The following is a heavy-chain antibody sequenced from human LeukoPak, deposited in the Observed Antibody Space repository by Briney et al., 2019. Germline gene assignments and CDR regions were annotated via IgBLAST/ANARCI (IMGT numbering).Heavy chain of an antibody. CDR2: IYYSGST. CDR1: GGSISSSY. D-gene: IGHD5-24*01. CDR3: ARKERDGYNSPFFDY. J-gene: IGHJ4*02. Sequence: SETLSLTCTVSGGSISSSYWSWIRQPPGKGLEWIGYIYYSGSTNYNPSLKSRVTISVDTSKNQFSLKLSSVTAADTAVYYCARKERDGYNSPFFDYWGQGTLVSVSS. V-gene: IGHV4-59*12.